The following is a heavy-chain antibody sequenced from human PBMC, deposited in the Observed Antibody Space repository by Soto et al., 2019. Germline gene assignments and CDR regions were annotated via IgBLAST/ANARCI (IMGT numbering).Heavy chain of an antibody. CDR3: ARGGGIVVVSAPYDH. CDR2: INPSGGYT. J-gene: IGHJ1*01. CDR1: GYTFTSYA. Sequence: ASVKVSCKASGYTFTSYAMHWVRQAPGQRLEWMGIINPSGGYTTYAQRFLGRVTMTSDTSTSTVHMELGSLTSEDTAVYYCARGGGIVVVSAPYDHCGQGTLVTGSA. V-gene: IGHV1-46*03. D-gene: IGHD2-21*01.